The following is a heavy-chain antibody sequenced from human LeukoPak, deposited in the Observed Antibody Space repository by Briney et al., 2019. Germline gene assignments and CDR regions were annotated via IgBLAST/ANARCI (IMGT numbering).Heavy chain of an antibody. CDR1: GGSFSGYY. CDR2: INHSGST. D-gene: IGHD2-15*01. CDR3: ARGDGGYYGMDV. Sequence: SETLSLTCAVYGGSFSGYYWSWIRQPPGKGLEWIGEINHSGSTNYNPSLKSRVTISVDTSKNQFSLKLSSVTAADTAVYYCARGDGGYYGMDVRGQGTTVTVSS. V-gene: IGHV4-34*01. J-gene: IGHJ6*02.